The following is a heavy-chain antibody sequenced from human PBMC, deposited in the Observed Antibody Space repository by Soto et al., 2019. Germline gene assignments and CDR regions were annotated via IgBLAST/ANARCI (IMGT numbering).Heavy chain of an antibody. CDR3: AKAYDSSGYYFDY. J-gene: IGHJ4*02. V-gene: IGHV3-23*01. Sequence: GGSLRLSCSASGFTFSSYAMSWVRQAPGKGLEWVSAISGSGGSTYYADSVKGRFTISRDNSKNTLYLQMNSLRAEDTAVYYCAKAYDSSGYYFDYWGQGTLVTVSS. D-gene: IGHD3-22*01. CDR2: ISGSGGST. CDR1: GFTFSSYA.